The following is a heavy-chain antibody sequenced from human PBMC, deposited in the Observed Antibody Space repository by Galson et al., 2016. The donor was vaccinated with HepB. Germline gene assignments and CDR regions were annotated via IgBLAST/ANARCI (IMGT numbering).Heavy chain of an antibody. V-gene: IGHV3-11*01. Sequence: SLRLSCAASGFTFSHYFVSWIRQAPGKGLEWVSYISGSVDSRRYADSVKGRFTISRDNSKNSLYLQMNNLRAEDTAVYYCARMVPLYSGGWYVRGDGWFDPWGQGTLVTVSS. CDR2: ISGSVDSR. J-gene: IGHJ5*02. CDR3: ARMVPLYSGGWYVRGDGWFDP. CDR1: GFTFSHYF. D-gene: IGHD6-19*01.